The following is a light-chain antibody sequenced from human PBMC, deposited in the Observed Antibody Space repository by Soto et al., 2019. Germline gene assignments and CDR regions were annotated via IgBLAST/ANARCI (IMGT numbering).Light chain of an antibody. CDR2: DAS. V-gene: IGKV1-5*01. CDR3: QHYNSYPIT. CDR1: QSISSW. J-gene: IGKJ5*01. Sequence: IQMTQSPSTLSASVGDRVTITCRASQSISSWLAWYQQKPGRAPKLLIYDASSLESGVPSRFSGSGSGTEFTLTISSLQPDDFATYYCQHYNSYPITFGQGTRLEIK.